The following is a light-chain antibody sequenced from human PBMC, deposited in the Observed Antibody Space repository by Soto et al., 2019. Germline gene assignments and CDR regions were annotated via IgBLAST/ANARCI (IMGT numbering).Light chain of an antibody. CDR1: TSDVGGYEY. V-gene: IGLV2-8*01. J-gene: IGLJ3*02. CDR2: EVN. CDR3: SSFAGANIWV. Sequence: QSALTQPPSASGSPGQSVTISCTGSTSDVGGYEYVSWYQQHPGKAPKLMIFEVNKRPSGVPNRFSGSKSGNTASLTVSGLQAEDEASYYCSSFAGANIWVFGWGTKVTVL.